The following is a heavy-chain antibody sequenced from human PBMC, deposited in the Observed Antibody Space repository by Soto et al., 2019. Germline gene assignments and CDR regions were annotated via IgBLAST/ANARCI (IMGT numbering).Heavy chain of an antibody. CDR3: ARDLGVALATLTLDS. CDR1: GFTFSTYS. Sequence: EVQLVESGGGLVKPGGSLRLSCVASGFTFSTYSINWVRQAPGKGLEWVADITTSSSFRFYADSMKGRFTISRDDAKNSLYLQMNSLRVEDTGVYYCARDLGVALATLTLDSWGQGTLVTVSS. J-gene: IGHJ4*02. CDR2: ITTSSSFR. V-gene: IGHV3-21*02. D-gene: IGHD2-15*01.